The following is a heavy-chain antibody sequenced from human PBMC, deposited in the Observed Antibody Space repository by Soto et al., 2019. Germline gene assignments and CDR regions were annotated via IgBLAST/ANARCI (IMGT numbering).Heavy chain of an antibody. CDR2: IVVGSGNT. V-gene: IGHV1-58*01. J-gene: IGHJ6*02. D-gene: IGHD2-2*01. CDR1: GFTVTSSA. Sequence: SVKVSCKASGFTVTSSAVQWVRQARGQRLEWIGWIVVGSGNTNYAQKFQERVTITRDMSTSTAYMELSSLRSEDTAVYYCAAAHRPGYCSSTSCPLDYGMDVWGQGTTVTVSS. CDR3: AAAHRPGYCSSTSCPLDYGMDV.